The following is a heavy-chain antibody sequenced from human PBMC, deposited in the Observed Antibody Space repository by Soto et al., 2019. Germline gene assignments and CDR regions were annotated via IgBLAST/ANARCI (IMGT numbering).Heavy chain of an antibody. V-gene: IGHV1-69*01. CDR1: GGTFSSYA. J-gene: IGHJ6*02. CDR3: ARSQGGSSSLDIYYYYYYGMDV. CDR2: IIPIFGTA. Sequence: QVQLVQSGAEVKKPGSSVKVSCKAPGGTFSSYAISWVRQAPGQGLEWMGGIIPIFGTAKYAQTFQGRVTITADESTNTGYMELSSLRSEDTAVYYCARSQGGSSSLDIYYYYYYGMDVWGQGTKVTVSS. D-gene: IGHD2-15*01.